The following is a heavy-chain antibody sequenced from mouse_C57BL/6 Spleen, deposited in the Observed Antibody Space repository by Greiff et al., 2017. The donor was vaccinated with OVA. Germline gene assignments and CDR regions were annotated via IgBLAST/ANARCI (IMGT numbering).Heavy chain of an antibody. Sequence: VQGVESGAELVKPGASVKISCKASGYAFSSYWMNWVKQRPGKGLEWIGQIYPGDGDTNYNGKFKGKATLTADKSSSTAYMQLSSLTSEDSAVYFCARVRGYYGPRYFDVWGTGTTVTVSS. CDR1: GYAFSSYW. CDR3: ARVRGYYGPRYFDV. J-gene: IGHJ1*03. V-gene: IGHV1-80*01. D-gene: IGHD1-1*01. CDR2: IYPGDGDT.